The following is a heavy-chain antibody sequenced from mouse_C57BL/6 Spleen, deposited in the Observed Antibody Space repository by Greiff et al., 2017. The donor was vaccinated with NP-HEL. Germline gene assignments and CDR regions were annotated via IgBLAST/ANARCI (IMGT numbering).Heavy chain of an antibody. V-gene: IGHV1-5*01. CDR2: IYPGNSDT. CDR1: GYTFTSYW. D-gene: IGHD1-1*01. CDR3: TRGGATVVATKFDY. Sequence: EVQLQQSGTVLARPGASVKMSCKTSGYTFTSYWMHWVKQRPGQGLEWIGAIYPGNSDTSYNQKFKGKAKLTAVTSASTAYMELSSLTNEDSAVYYCTRGGATVVATKFDYWGQGTTRTVSS. J-gene: IGHJ2*01.